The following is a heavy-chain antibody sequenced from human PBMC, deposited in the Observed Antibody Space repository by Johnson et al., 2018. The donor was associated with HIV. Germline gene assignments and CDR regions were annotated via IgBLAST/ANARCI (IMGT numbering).Heavy chain of an antibody. D-gene: IGHD6-19*01. CDR2: IKSKSDGGTT. Sequence: VQLVESGGELVQPGGSLRLSCAASGFSFSYAWMSWVRQAPGKGLEWVGRIKSKSDGGTTDSAAPVKGRFTISRDDSKNTLYLQMHSLKTEDTAVYYCTTARNRLWSSSGWTGFWAFDIWGQGTMVTVSS. V-gene: IGHV3-15*01. J-gene: IGHJ3*02. CDR3: TTARNRLWSSSGWTGFWAFDI. CDR1: GFSFSYAW.